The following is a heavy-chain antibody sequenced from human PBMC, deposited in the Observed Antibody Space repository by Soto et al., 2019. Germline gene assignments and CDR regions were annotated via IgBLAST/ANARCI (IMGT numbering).Heavy chain of an antibody. CDR2: ISGSGGST. D-gene: IGHD6-6*01. Sequence: GGSLRLSCAASGFTFSSYAMSWVRQAPGKGLEWVSAISGSGGSTYYADSVKGRFTISRDNSKNTLYLQMNSLRAEDTAVYYCASGAERFSSSSGFDYWGQGTLVTVSS. V-gene: IGHV3-23*01. CDR3: ASGAERFSSSSGFDY. J-gene: IGHJ4*02. CDR1: GFTFSSYA.